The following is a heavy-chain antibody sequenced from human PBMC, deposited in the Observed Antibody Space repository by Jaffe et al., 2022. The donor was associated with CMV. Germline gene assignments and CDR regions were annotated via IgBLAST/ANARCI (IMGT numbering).Heavy chain of an antibody. CDR1: GFTFSNAW. CDR3: TTDLHPIYDYGDYYFDY. CDR2: IKSKTDGGTT. J-gene: IGHJ4*02. D-gene: IGHD4-17*01. V-gene: IGHV3-15*01. Sequence: EVQLVESGGGLVKPGGSLRLSCAASGFTFSNAWMSWVRQAPGKGLEWVGRIKSKTDGGTTDYAAPVKGRFTISRDDSKNTLYLQMNSLKTEDTAVYYCTTDLHPIYDYGDYYFDYWGQGTLVTVSS.